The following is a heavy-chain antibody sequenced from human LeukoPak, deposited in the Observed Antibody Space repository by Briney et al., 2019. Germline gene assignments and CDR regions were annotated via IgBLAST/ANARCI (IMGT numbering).Heavy chain of an antibody. CDR3: AKVDPVAADYFDY. Sequence: GGSLRLSCAASGFTFSSYGMHWVRQAPGKGLEWVAFIRYDGSNKYYADSVKGRFTISRDNSKNTLYLQMNSLRAEDTAVYYCAKVDPVAADYFDYWGQGTLVIVSS. CDR1: GFTFSSYG. V-gene: IGHV3-30*02. J-gene: IGHJ4*02. D-gene: IGHD6-19*01. CDR2: IRYDGSNK.